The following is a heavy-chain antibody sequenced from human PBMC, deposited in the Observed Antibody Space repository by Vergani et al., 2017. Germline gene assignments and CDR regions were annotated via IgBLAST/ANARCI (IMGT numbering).Heavy chain of an antibody. V-gene: IGHV3-33*08. Sequence: LQLVESGGGLVQPGGSLRLSCAASGSTVSGNYMTWVRQAPGKGLEWVAVIWYDGSNKYYADSVKGRFTISRDNSKNTLYLQMNSLRTEDTAVYYCATKSCGTPGCQIGYFREWGQGTLVTVSS. D-gene: IGHD1-1*01. CDR3: ATKSCGTPGCQIGYFRE. CDR2: IWYDGSNK. CDR1: GSTVSGNY. J-gene: IGHJ1*01.